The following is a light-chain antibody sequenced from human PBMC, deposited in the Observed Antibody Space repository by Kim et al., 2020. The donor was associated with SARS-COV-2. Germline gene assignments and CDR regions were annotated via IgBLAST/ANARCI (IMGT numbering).Light chain of an antibody. CDR1: QSVSNN. CDR3: QQYNDWLT. J-gene: IGKJ4*01. Sequence: EIVMTQSPATLSVSPGERATLSCRASQSVSNNLAWYQQKPGQVPRLLIYGASTRATGISARFSGSGSGTEFTLTISSLQSEDFAVYYCQQYNDWLTFGGGTKLEI. V-gene: IGKV3-15*01. CDR2: GAS.